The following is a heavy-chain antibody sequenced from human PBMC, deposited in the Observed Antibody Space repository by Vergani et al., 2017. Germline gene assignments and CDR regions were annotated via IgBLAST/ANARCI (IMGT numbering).Heavy chain of an antibody. V-gene: IGHV4-34*01. CDR2: INHSGST. CDR1: GGSFSGYY. D-gene: IGHD4-11*01. J-gene: IGHJ4*02. CDR3: ARSRSNSRYYFDY. Sequence: QVQLQQWGAGLLKPSETLSLTCAVYGGSFSGYYWSWIRQPPGKGLEWIGEINHSGSTNYNPSLKSRVTIPVDTSKNQFSLKLSSVTAADTAVYYCARSRSNSRYYFDYWGQGTLVTVSS.